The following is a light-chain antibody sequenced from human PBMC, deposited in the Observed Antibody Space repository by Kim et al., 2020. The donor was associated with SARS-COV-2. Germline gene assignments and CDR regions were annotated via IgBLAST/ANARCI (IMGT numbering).Light chain of an antibody. Sequence: GQSIIISCTGTSGDVGGHNYVSWYQQHPGKVPKLIIYDVTNRPSGVSDRFSASKSDNTASLTISGLQTEDEADYYCSSFTTSSALIFGGGTQLTVL. V-gene: IGLV2-14*03. CDR2: DVT. J-gene: IGLJ2*01. CDR1: SGDVGGHNY. CDR3: SSFTTSSALI.